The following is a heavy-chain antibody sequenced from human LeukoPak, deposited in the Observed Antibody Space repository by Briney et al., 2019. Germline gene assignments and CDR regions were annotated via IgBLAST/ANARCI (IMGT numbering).Heavy chain of an antibody. D-gene: IGHD2-15*01. CDR3: ARDSRPRGGSCFDN. J-gene: IGHJ4*02. Sequence: GGSLRLSCAASGFTFTDHWMSWVRQTPGKGLEWVANIKEDGSEKYYVDSVKGRFTISRGDATNSLYLQMSNLRVEDTALYYCARDSRPRGGSCFDNWGQGTLVIVSS. CDR2: IKEDGSEK. CDR1: GFTFTDHW. V-gene: IGHV3-7*01.